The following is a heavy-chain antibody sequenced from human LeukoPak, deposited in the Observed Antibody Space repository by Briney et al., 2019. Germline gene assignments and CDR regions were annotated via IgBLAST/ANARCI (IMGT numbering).Heavy chain of an antibody. CDR2: IYYSGST. D-gene: IGHD2-2*01. CDR3: ARQEVVVVPEEEGNWFDP. J-gene: IGHJ5*02. Sequence: KSSETLSLTCTVSGGSIISYYWSWIRQPPGKGLEWIGYIYYSGSTNYNPSLKSRVTISVDTSKNQFSLKLSSVTAADTAVYYCARQEVVVVPEEEGNWFDPWGQGILVTVSS. CDR1: GGSIISYY. V-gene: IGHV4-59*08.